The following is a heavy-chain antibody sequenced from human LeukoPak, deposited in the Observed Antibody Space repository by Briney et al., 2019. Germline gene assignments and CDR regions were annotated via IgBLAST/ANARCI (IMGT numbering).Heavy chain of an antibody. J-gene: IGHJ4*02. D-gene: IGHD1-26*01. CDR2: MSDGGRT. Sequence: SETLSLTCTVSGGSISSSDYYWDWIRQPPGKGLEWIGDMSDGGRTYYNPSLKSRVTISVDTSKNQLSLKVRSVTAADTAVYYCARRTSNPVGAIDYWGQGTLVTVSS. CDR3: ARRTSNPVGAIDY. V-gene: IGHV4-39*01. CDR1: GGSISSSDYY.